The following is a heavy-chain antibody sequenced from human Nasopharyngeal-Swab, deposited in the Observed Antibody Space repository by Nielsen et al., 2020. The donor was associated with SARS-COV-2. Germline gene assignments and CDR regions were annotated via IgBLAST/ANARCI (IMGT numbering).Heavy chain of an antibody. V-gene: IGHV3-23*01. Sequence: GESLKISCAASGFTFSRFGMGWVRQAPGKGLEWVSAISASGVTKYYADSVKGRFTISRDNSKSTLYLQMNSLRAEDTAAYYCAKDLNSNFLNYMDVWGKGTTVSVSS. J-gene: IGHJ6*03. CDR1: GFTFSRFG. CDR3: AKDLNSNFLNYMDV. CDR2: ISASGVTK. D-gene: IGHD4-11*01.